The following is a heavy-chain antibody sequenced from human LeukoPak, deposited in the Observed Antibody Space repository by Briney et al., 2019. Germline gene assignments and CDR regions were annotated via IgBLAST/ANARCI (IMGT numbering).Heavy chain of an antibody. Sequence: ASVKGSCKASGHTFTGYYMHWVRQAPGQGLEWMGWINPNSGGTNYAQKFQGRVTMTRDTSISTAYMELSRLRSDDTAVYYCARSPITMIVVAYDAFDIWGQGTMVTVSS. J-gene: IGHJ3*02. CDR1: GHTFTGYY. CDR2: INPNSGGT. V-gene: IGHV1-2*02. CDR3: ARSPITMIVVAYDAFDI. D-gene: IGHD3-22*01.